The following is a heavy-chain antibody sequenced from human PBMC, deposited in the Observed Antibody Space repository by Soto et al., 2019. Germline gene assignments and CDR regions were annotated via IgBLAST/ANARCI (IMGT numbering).Heavy chain of an antibody. J-gene: IGHJ4*02. Sequence: RLSCAASGFTFSSYAMSWVRQAPGKGLEWVSAISGSGGSTYYADSVKGRFTISRDNSKNTLYLQMNSLRAEDTAVYYCAKPLRYFDWLHFDYWGQGTLVTVS. CDR2: ISGSGGST. D-gene: IGHD3-9*01. V-gene: IGHV3-23*01. CDR1: GFTFSSYA. CDR3: AKPLRYFDWLHFDY.